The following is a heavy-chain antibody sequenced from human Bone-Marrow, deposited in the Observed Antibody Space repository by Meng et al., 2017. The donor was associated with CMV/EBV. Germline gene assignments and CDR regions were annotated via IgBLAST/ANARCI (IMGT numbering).Heavy chain of an antibody. CDR2: IYPGDSDT. J-gene: IGHJ3*02. V-gene: IGHV5-51*01. Sequence: KVSCKGSGYSFTSYWIGWVRQMPGKGLEWMGIIYPGDSDTRYSPSFQGQVTIPADKSISTAYLQWSSLKASDTAMYYCARGDPESFAIWGQGTMVTFSS. CDR3: ARGDPESFAI. CDR1: GYSFTSYW. D-gene: IGHD1-14*01.